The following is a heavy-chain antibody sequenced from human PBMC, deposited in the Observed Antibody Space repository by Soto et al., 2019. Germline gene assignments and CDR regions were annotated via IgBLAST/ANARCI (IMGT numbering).Heavy chain of an antibody. CDR2: INPSGGST. CDR3: ARGSITMIVVVPPGPGMDV. V-gene: IGHV1-46*01. Sequence: ASVKVSCKASGYTFTSYYMHWVRQAPGQGLEGMGIINPSGGSTSYAQKFQGRVTMTRNTSTSTVYMELSSLRSEDTAVYYCARGSITMIVVVPPGPGMDVWGQGTTVTVSS. J-gene: IGHJ6*02. D-gene: IGHD3-22*01. CDR1: GYTFTSYY.